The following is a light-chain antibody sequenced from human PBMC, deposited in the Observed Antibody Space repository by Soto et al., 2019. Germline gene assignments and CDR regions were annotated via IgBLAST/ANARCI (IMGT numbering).Light chain of an antibody. CDR2: GAS. CDR1: QSVRSTY. Sequence: EIVLTQSPGTLSLSPGERATLSCRASQSVRSTYLAWYQQKPGQAPRLLIYGASSRATGIPDRVTGSGSGTDFTLTISRLEPEVFSVYYCQHYDTLSFGQGTRLEIK. V-gene: IGKV3-20*01. J-gene: IGKJ5*01. CDR3: QHYDTLS.